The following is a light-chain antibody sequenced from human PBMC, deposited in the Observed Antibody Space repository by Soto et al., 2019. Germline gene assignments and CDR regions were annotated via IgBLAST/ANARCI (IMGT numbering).Light chain of an antibody. CDR3: QQYGSSGT. V-gene: IGKV3-20*01. J-gene: IGKJ1*01. Sequence: VLAQSKGTLSLSPGERATLSCRASQSVSNNYLAWYQQKPGQAPRLLIYGASNGATGIPDRFSGSGSGTDFTLTISRLEPEDFAVYYCQQYGSSGTFGQGTKVDIK. CDR2: GAS. CDR1: QSVSNNY.